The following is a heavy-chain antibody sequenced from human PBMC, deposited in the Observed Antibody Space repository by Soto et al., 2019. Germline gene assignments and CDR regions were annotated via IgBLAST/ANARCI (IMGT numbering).Heavy chain of an antibody. CDR2: ISKSDYT. J-gene: IGHJ4*02. CDR3: AREDSIIIPAVSDF. Sequence: GGSLRLSXTVSGFAFNNYGINWVRQAPGKGLERVSSISKSDYTYYSDSVTGRFTISRDNAKNSVSLQMNTLRVEDTAVYYCAREDSIIIPAVSDFWGQGTLVTVSS. D-gene: IGHD2-2*01. CDR1: GFAFNNYG. V-gene: IGHV3-21*01.